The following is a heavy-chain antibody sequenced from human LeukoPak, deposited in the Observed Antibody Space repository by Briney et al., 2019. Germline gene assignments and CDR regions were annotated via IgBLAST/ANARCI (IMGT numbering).Heavy chain of an antibody. CDR2: ISYDGSNK. CDR1: GFTFRRYA. J-gene: IGHJ4*02. D-gene: IGHD2-2*01. V-gene: IGHV3-30*04. CDR3: ARGNTSSSRFDY. Sequence: GGSLRLSCAASGFTFRRYAMHGVRQAPGKGLEWGAVISYDGSNKYYAESVKGRFTISRDNSKNTLYLQMNSLRAEDTAVYYCARGNTSSSRFDYWGQGTLVTVSS.